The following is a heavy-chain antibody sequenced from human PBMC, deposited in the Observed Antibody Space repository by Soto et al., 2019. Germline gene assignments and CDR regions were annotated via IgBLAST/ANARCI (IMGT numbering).Heavy chain of an antibody. D-gene: IGHD3-16*02. Sequence: SSETLSLTCTVSGGSISSYYWSWIRQPAGKGLEWIGRIYTSGSTNYNPSLKSRVTMSVDTSKNQFSLKLSSVTAADTAVSYCARVMITFGGVIVKSPGAFDIWGQGTMVTVSS. CDR2: IYTSGST. J-gene: IGHJ3*02. V-gene: IGHV4-4*07. CDR1: GGSISSYY. CDR3: ARVMITFGGVIVKSPGAFDI.